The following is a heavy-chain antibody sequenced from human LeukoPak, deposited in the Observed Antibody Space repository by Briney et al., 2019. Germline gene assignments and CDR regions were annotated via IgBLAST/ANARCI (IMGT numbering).Heavy chain of an antibody. Sequence: SETLSLTCTVSAGSVSSGSYYWSWIRQPPGKGLEWIGYIYYSGSTTYNPSLKSRVTMSVDTSKNQFSLKLTSVTAADTAVYYCARAYYDTSGYPGWYFDLWGRGTLVTVSP. CDR1: AGSVSSGSYY. V-gene: IGHV4-61*01. D-gene: IGHD3-22*01. J-gene: IGHJ2*01. CDR3: ARAYYDTSGYPGWYFDL. CDR2: IYYSGST.